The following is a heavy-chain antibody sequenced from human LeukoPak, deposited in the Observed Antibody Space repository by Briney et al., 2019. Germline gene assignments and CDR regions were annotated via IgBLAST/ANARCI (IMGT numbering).Heavy chain of an antibody. J-gene: IGHJ4*02. Sequence: GGSLRHSCAASGFTFSTYYMSWVRQAPGKGLEWVSGIYGGGNSYYAESVTGRFTISRDNSRNTLHLQMNSLRGEDTAVYYCARELTVGATIDYWGQGTLVTVSS. CDR3: ARELTVGATIDY. D-gene: IGHD1-26*01. CDR2: IYGGGNS. CDR1: GFTFSTYY. V-gene: IGHV3-66*02.